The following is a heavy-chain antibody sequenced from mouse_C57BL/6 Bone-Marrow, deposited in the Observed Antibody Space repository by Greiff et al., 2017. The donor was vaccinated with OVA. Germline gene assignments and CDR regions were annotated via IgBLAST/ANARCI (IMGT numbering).Heavy chain of an antibody. CDR3: ARAGDFDY. CDR2: IYPRDGST. Sequence: VKLMESGPELVKPGASVKLSCKASGYTFTSYDINWVKQRPGPGLEWIGWIYPRDGSTKYNEKFKGKATLTVDTSSSTAYMELHSLTSVDSAVYFCARAGDFDYWGQGTTLTVSS. V-gene: IGHV1-85*01. J-gene: IGHJ2*01. CDR1: GYTFTSYD.